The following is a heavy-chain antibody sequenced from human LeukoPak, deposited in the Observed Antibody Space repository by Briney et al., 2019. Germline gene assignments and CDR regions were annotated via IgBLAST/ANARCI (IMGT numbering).Heavy chain of an antibody. CDR2: IYYSGST. J-gene: IGHJ4*02. CDR1: GGSISSYY. CDR3: ARGRYFDWLYDY. V-gene: IGHV4-59*08. Sequence: SETLSLTCTVSGGSISSYYWSWLRQPPGKGLEWIGYIYYSGSTNYNPSLKSRVTISVDTSKNQFSLKLSSVTAADTAVYYCARGRYFDWLYDYWGQGTLVTVSS. D-gene: IGHD3-9*01.